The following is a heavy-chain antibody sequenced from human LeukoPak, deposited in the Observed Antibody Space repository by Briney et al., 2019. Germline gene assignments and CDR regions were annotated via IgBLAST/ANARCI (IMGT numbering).Heavy chain of an antibody. CDR1: GFTFSNYG. J-gene: IGHJ4*02. Sequence: PGGSLRLSCAASGFTFSNYGMHWVRQAPGKGLEWVAVISYDGSNKYYADSVKGRFTISRDNSKNTLYLQMNSLRAEDTAVYYCARGTRDVVVTALFHHWGQGTLVTVSS. D-gene: IGHD2-21*02. CDR2: ISYDGSNK. V-gene: IGHV3-30*19. CDR3: ARGTRDVVVTALFHH.